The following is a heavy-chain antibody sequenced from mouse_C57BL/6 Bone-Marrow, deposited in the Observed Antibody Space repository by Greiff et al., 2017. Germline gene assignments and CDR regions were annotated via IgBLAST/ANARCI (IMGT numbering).Heavy chain of an antibody. CDR3: ASLLLQGMDY. D-gene: IGHD1-1*01. J-gene: IGHJ4*01. V-gene: IGHV1-64*01. CDR1: GYTFTSYW. CDR2: IHPNSGST. Sequence: VKLMESGAELVKPGASVKLSCKASGYTFTSYWMHWVKQRPGQGLEWIGMIHPNSGSTNYNEKFKSKATLTVDKSSSTAYMQLSSLTSEDSAVYYCASLLLQGMDYWGQGTSVTVSS.